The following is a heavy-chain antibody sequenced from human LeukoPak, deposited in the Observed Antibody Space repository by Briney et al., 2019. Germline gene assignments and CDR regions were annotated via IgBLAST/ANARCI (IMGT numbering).Heavy chain of an antibody. CDR2: INQDGNEK. V-gene: IGHV3-7*05. D-gene: IGHD3-22*01. Sequence: GGSLRLSCAASGFTFSSNWMSWVRQAEGKGLEWVANINQDGNEKTYVDSVKSRFTISRDNAKNSLYLQMNSLRAEDTAVYYCARDQDNSGPLFDHWGQGTLVTVSS. J-gene: IGHJ4*02. CDR1: GFTFSSNW. CDR3: ARDQDNSGPLFDH.